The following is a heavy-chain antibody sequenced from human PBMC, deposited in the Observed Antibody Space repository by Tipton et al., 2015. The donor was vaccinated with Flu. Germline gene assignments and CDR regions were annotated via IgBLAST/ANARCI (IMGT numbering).Heavy chain of an antibody. Sequence: QLVQSGAEVKKPGASVKVSCKASGYTFTGYYMHWVRQAPGQGLEWMGWINPNSGGTNYAQKFQGRVTMTRDTSISTAYMELSRLRSDAPAVYYWASRYCSSTSCYSEGGFYYYYYMDVWGKGTTVTVSS. CDR1: GYTFTGYY. D-gene: IGHD2-2*01. CDR3: ASRYCSSTSCYSEGGFYYYYYMDV. V-gene: IGHV1-2*02. J-gene: IGHJ6*03. CDR2: INPNSGGT.